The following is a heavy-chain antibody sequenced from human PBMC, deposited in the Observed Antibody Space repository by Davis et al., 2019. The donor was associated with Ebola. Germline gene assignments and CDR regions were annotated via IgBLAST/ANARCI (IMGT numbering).Heavy chain of an antibody. CDR2: INTHTGNP. J-gene: IGHJ3*02. CDR3: ARHGPSIFDI. D-gene: IGHD4-17*01. V-gene: IGHV7-4-1*02. Sequence: AASVKVSCKASGYTFTNYYMHWVRQAPGQGPEWMGWINTHTGNPAYARGFTGRFVFSLDTSVSTAYLQITSLQAEDTALYFCARHGPSIFDIWGQGTMVTVSS. CDR1: GYTFTNYY.